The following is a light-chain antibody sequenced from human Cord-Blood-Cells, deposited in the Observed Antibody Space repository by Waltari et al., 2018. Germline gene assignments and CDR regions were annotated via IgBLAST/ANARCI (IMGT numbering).Light chain of an antibody. J-gene: IGKJ1*01. V-gene: IGKV1-39*01. Sequence: DIQMTQSPSSLSASVGDGVTITCRASQSISSYLNSYQQKPGKAPKLLIYAASSLQSGVPSRFSGSGSGTDFTLTISSLQPEDVATYYCQQSYSTPWTFGQGTKVEIK. CDR2: AAS. CDR1: QSISSY. CDR3: QQSYSTPWT.